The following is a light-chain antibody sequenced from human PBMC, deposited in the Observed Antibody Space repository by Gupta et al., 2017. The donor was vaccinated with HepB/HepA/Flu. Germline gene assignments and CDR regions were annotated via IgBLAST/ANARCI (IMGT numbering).Light chain of an antibody. CDR3: GTWDNSLTAVV. CDR1: NSNVGSHN. CDR2: NTN. V-gene: IGLV1-44*01. Sequence: QSVVTQPPSASGTPGQRATISCSGSNSNVGSHNEKWFQQLPGRAPKLLIYNTNQRPSGVTDRFSGSQSGNSASLAIRGLQSEDEADYFCGTWDNSLTAVVFGTGTKVTVL. J-gene: IGLJ1*01.